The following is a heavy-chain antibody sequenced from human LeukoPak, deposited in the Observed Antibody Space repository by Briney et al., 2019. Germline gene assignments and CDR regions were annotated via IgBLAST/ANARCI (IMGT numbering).Heavy chain of an antibody. CDR1: GFTFTAYY. CDR2: INPNSGGT. D-gene: IGHD5-18*01. J-gene: IGHJ4*02. V-gene: IGHV1-2*02. CDR3: ARLRIRRGQLWSLPYFDY. Sequence: ASVKVSCKASGFTFTAYYMHWVRQAPGQGLEWMGWINPNSGGTNYAQKFQGRVTMTRDTSISTAYMELSRLRSDDTAVYYCARLRIRRGQLWSLPYFDYWGQGTLVTVSS.